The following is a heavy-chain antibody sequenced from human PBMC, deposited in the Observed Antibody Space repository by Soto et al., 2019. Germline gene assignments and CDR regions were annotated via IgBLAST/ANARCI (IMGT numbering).Heavy chain of an antibody. Sequence: GGSLRLSCAASGFTFSSYGMHWVRQAPGKGLEWVAVIWYDGSNKYYADSVKGRFTISRDNSKNTLYLQMNSLRAEDTAVYYFARDFSATGTTIVFDYWGQGTLVTVSS. D-gene: IGHD1-1*01. J-gene: IGHJ4*02. CDR2: IWYDGSNK. CDR1: GFTFSSYG. V-gene: IGHV3-33*08. CDR3: ARDFSATGTTIVFDY.